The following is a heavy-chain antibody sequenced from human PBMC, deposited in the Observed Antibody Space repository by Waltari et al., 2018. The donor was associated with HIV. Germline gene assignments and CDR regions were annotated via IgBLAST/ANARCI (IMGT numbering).Heavy chain of an antibody. D-gene: IGHD3-9*01. Sequence: QLQESGPGLVKPSETLSLTCSVTGEGISDDYWSWIRQPPGKGLEWIGTIYYTGRRKYSRSLKSRLTLSVDRSANKLSLRLKSVTAADTAVYYCTRSLHILAGSSQGDLAYWGQGILVAVSS. CDR2: IYYTGRR. V-gene: IGHV4-59*08. CDR3: TRSLHILAGSSQGDLAY. J-gene: IGHJ4*02. CDR1: GEGISDDY.